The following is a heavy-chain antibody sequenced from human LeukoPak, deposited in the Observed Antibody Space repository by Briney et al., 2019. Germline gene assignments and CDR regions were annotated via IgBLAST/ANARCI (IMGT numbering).Heavy chain of an antibody. CDR2: IYHSGST. J-gene: IGHJ3*02. D-gene: IGHD3-22*01. CDR1: GYSISSGYY. CDR3: ARQDYFDSSVIDAFDI. V-gene: IGHV4-38-2*01. Sequence: SETLSLTCAVSGYSISSGYYWGWSRQPPGKGLEWIGSIYHSGSTYYNPSLKSRVTISVDTSKNLFSLKLSSVTAADTAVYYCARQDYFDSSVIDAFDIWGQGTMVTVSS.